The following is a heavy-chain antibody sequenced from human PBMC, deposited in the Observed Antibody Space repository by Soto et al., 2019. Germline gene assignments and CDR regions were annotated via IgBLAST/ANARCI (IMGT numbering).Heavy chain of an antibody. CDR2: IYYSGST. Sequence: SETLSLTCTVSGGSISSYYWSWIRQPPGKGLEWIGYIYYSGSTNYNPSLKSRVTISVDTSKNQFSPKLSSVTAADTAVYYCVRDNANFNYYYYGMDVWGQGTTVTVSS. V-gene: IGHV4-59*01. CDR1: GGSISSYY. D-gene: IGHD1-7*01. J-gene: IGHJ6*02. CDR3: VRDNANFNYYYYGMDV.